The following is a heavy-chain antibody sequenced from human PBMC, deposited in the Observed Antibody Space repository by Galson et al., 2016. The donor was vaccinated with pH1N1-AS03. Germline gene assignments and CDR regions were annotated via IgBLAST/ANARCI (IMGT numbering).Heavy chain of an antibody. J-gene: IGHJ3*02. CDR2: IRSKTYGGTT. CDR3: ARARTSPGSLAGVGFDI. V-gene: IGHV3-49*03. CDR1: GFTFGDYP. Sequence: SLRLSCAASGFTFGDYPLTWFRQAPGKELEWVGFIRSKTYGGTTEYAASVKGRFTISRDDSKSIAYLQMNSLKTEDTAVYYCARARTSPGSLAGVGFDIWGQGTMVTVSS.